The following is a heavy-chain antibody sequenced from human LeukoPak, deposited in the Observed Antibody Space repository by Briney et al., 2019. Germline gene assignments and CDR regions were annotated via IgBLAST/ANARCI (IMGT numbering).Heavy chain of an antibody. CDR2: IYSGGST. D-gene: IGHD4-17*01. CDR3: ARVDYGDYGLDY. J-gene: IGHJ4*02. V-gene: IGHV3-66*01. CDR1: GFTVSSNY. Sequence: GGSLRLSCAASGFTVSSNYMSWVRQAPGKGLEWVSVIYSGGSTYYADSVKGRFTISRDNSKNTLYLQMNSLGAEDTAVYHCARVDYGDYGLDYWGQGTLVTVSS.